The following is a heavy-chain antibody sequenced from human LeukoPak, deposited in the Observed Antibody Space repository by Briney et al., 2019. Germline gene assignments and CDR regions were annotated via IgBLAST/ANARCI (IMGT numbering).Heavy chain of an antibody. CDR1: GYTFTSYS. CDR2: ISAYNGNT. CDR3: AREVSTGYYYMFDY. V-gene: IGHV1-18*01. J-gene: IGHJ4*02. D-gene: IGHD3-22*01. Sequence: ASVKVSCKASGYTFTSYSISWVRHAPGQALEWMGWISAYNGNTNYTQKFQGRVTMTTHTSMSTAYMELRSLRSDDTAVYYCAREVSTGYYYMFDYWGQGTLVTVSS.